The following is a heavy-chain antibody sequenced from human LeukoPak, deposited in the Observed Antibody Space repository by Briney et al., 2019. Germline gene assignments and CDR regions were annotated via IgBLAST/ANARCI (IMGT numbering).Heavy chain of an antibody. CDR1: GFTFITYW. Sequence: GGSLRLSCAASGFTFITYWMAWVRQAPGKGLEWVANIKGDESAKHQADSVKGRFTISRDNAQNSVYLQMSSLRGDDTAVYYCARDVGGSLDYWGQGTLVTVSS. V-gene: IGHV3-7*01. D-gene: IGHD1-26*01. J-gene: IGHJ4*02. CDR2: IKGDESAK. CDR3: ARDVGGSLDY.